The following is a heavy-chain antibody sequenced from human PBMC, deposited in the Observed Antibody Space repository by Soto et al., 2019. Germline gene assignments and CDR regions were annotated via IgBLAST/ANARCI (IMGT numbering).Heavy chain of an antibody. V-gene: IGHV1-69*12. J-gene: IGHJ4*02. Sequence: QVQLVQSGAEVKKPGSSVKVSCKASGGTFSSYAISWVRQAPGQGLEWMGGIIPIFGTADYAQKFQGRVTSTAGESTSTGNRGLSSRRCEDQAVYYCASHYDRSGYYSRGLDYWGQGTLVTVSS. CDR3: ASHYDRSGYYSRGLDY. CDR1: GGTFSSYA. D-gene: IGHD3-22*01. CDR2: IIPIFGTA.